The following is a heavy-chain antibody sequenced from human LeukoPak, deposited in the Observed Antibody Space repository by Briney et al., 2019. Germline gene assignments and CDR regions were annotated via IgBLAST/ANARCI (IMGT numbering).Heavy chain of an antibody. CDR2: IKQDGSAK. V-gene: IGHV3-7*01. D-gene: IGHD2-2*01. J-gene: IGHJ4*02. Sequence: GGSLRLSCTASGFTFSDYWMTWVRQARGKGLEWVANIKQDGSAKYYVDSVKGRFTISRDNAKNSLYLQMDSLRVEDTATYYCARWRGSTSERSDYWGQGTLVTVSS. CDR1: GFTFSDYW. CDR3: ARWRGSTSERSDY.